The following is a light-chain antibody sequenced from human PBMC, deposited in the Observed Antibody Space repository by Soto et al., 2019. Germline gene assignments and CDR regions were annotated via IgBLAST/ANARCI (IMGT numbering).Light chain of an antibody. CDR3: QQRRSWPPTIT. J-gene: IGKJ5*01. V-gene: IGKV3-15*01. CDR2: GAS. CDR1: ENVRTK. Sequence: EILMTQSPAILSVSPGEGASLSCRASENVRTKVGWYQQKAGQAPRLLIYGASTRATGVPDRFSGSGSGTQFTLTISRLQSEDSAVYFCQQRRSWPPTITFGQGTRLEIK.